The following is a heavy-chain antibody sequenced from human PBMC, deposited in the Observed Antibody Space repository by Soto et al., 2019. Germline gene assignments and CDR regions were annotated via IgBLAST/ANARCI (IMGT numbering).Heavy chain of an antibody. Sequence: SETLSLTCTVSGGSINSYFWSWIRQSPVKGLEWIGHIYYSGSTSYSPSLKSRVSISVDTSKNQFSLEVHSVTAADTAVYYCARAGTNMVQFDYWGQGTLVTVS. D-gene: IGHD3-10*01. J-gene: IGHJ4*02. CDR1: GGSINSYF. V-gene: IGHV4-59*01. CDR3: ARAGTNMVQFDY. CDR2: IYYSGST.